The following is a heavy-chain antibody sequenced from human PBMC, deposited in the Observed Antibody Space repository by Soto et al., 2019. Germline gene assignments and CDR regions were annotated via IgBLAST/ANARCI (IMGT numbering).Heavy chain of an antibody. J-gene: IGHJ6*02. CDR1: GGTFSSYA. D-gene: IGHD2-2*01. Sequence: QVQLVQSGAEVKKPGSSVKVSCKASGGTFSSYAISWVRQAPGQGLEWMGGIIPIFGTANYAQKFQGRFTITADESTSTAYMELSSLRSEDTAVYYCARDIVLVPAAMNYYYYGMDVWGQGTTVTVSS. CDR3: ARDIVLVPAAMNYYYYGMDV. CDR2: IIPIFGTA. V-gene: IGHV1-69*12.